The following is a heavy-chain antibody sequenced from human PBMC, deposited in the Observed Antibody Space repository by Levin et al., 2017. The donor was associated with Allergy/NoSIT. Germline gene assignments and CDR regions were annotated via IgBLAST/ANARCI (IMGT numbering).Heavy chain of an antibody. D-gene: IGHD1-26*01. CDR1: GFNFSNYG. CDR3: VTFAGRNAFDL. CDR2: IWFDGSKN. J-gene: IGHJ3*01. Sequence: GESLKISCAASGFNFSNYGMNWVRQAPGKGLEWVSVIWFDGSKNDYAESVKGRFTISRDNSKNMVYLQMSSLRLEDTAVCHCVTFAGRNAFDLWGQGTMVTVSS. V-gene: IGHV3-33*01.